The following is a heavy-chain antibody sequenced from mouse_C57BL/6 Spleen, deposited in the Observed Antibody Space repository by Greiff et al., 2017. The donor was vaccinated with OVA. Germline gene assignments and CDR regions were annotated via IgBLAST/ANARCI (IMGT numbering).Heavy chain of an antibody. CDR2: INPNNGGT. J-gene: IGHJ4*01. CDR1: GYTFTDYN. Sequence: EVQLQQSGPELVKPGASVKIPCKASGYTFTDYNMDWVKQSHGKSLEWIGDINPNNGGTIYNQKFKGKATLTVDKSSSTAYMELRSLTSEDTAVYYCARRGGLRDYYAMDYWGQGTSVTVSS. V-gene: IGHV1-18*01. CDR3: ARRGGLRDYYAMDY. D-gene: IGHD3-2*02.